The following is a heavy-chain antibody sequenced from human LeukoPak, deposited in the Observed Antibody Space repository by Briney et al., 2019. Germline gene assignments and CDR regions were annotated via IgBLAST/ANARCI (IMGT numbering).Heavy chain of an antibody. V-gene: IGHV1-69*04. CDR1: GGTFSSYA. CDR2: IIPILGIA. D-gene: IGHD4-23*01. Sequence: ASVTVSRKASGGTFSSYAISWVRPAPPQGLEWVGRIIPILGIANYAQKFQGRVTITADKSTSTAYMELSSLRSDETAGYYCARDSRGGYGGNSGIDYWGEGTLVTVSS. CDR3: ARDSRGGYGGNSGIDY. J-gene: IGHJ4*02.